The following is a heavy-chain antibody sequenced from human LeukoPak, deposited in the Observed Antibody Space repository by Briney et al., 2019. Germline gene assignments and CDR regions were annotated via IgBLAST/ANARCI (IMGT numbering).Heavy chain of an antibody. D-gene: IGHD2-2*01. CDR1: GGSISSYY. Sequence: SETLSLTCTVSGGSISSYYWSWIRQPPGKGLEWIGYIYYSGSTNYNPSLKSRVTISVDTSKNQFSLKLSSVTAADTAVYYCARVPLVPAAIVYYYGMDVWGQGTTVTVSS. CDR3: ARVPLVPAAIVYYYGMDV. J-gene: IGHJ6*02. CDR2: IYYSGST. V-gene: IGHV4-59*01.